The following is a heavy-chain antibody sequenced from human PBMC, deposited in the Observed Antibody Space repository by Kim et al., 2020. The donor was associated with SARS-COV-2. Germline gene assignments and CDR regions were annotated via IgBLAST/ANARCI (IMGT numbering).Heavy chain of an antibody. V-gene: IGHV1-2*06. CDR2: INPNSGGT. Sequence: ASVKVSCKASGYTFTGYYMHWVRQAPGQGLEWMGRINPNSGGTNYAQKFQGRVTMTRDTSISTAYMELSRLRSDDTAVYYCARDRSNYYGSGSYRYWGQGTLVTVSS. CDR1: GYTFTGYY. CDR3: ARDRSNYYGSGSYRY. D-gene: IGHD3-10*01. J-gene: IGHJ4*02.